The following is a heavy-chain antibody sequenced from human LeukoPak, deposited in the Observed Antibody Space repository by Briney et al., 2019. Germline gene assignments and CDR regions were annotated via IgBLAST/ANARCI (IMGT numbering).Heavy chain of an antibody. CDR1: GFTFTTHW. J-gene: IGHJ4*02. D-gene: IGHD2-15*01. CDR2: INTDGSST. V-gene: IGHV3-74*01. Sequence: GGSLRLSCGASGFTFTTHWIHWVRQAPGKGLVWVSRINTDGSSTSYADSVKGRFTISRDNAKNSLYLQMNSLRAEDTAVYYCARAYCSGGSCYKFDYWGQGTLVTVSS. CDR3: ARAYCSGGSCYKFDY.